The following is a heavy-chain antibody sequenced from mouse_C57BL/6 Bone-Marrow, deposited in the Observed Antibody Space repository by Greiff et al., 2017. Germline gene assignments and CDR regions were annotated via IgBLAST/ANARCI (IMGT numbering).Heavy chain of an antibody. CDR2: INPSNGGT. CDR3: ARIATVVATPFAY. J-gene: IGHJ3*01. Sequence: VQLQQPGTELVKPGASVKLSCKASGYTFTSYWMHWVKQRPGQGLEWIGNINPSNGGTNYNEKFKSKATLTVDKSSSTAYMQLSSLTSEDSAVYYCARIATVVATPFAYWGQGTLVTVSA. V-gene: IGHV1-53*01. D-gene: IGHD1-1*01. CDR1: GYTFTSYW.